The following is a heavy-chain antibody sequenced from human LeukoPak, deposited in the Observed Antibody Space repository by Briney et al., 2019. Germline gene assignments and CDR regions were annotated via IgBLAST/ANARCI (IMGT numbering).Heavy chain of an antibody. J-gene: IGHJ4*02. CDR3: ARAYSSSWYVDY. CDR1: GFTFSSYD. Sequence: GGSLRLSCAASGFTFSSYDMHWVRQAPGKGLEWVSYISSSGSTIYYADSVKGRFTISRDNAKNSLYLQMNSLRAEDTAVYHCARAYSSSWYVDYWGQGTLVTVSS. V-gene: IGHV3-11*01. D-gene: IGHD6-13*01. CDR2: ISSSGSTI.